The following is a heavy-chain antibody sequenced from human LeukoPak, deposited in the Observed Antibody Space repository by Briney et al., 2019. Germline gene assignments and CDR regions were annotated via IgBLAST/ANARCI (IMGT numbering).Heavy chain of an antibody. CDR1: GFTYSTYA. V-gene: IGHV3-23*01. Sequence: PGGSLRLSCAGSGFTYSTYAMTWVRQAPGKALEWVSSISGSGGRTYYADSVSGRFTISRDNSKNTLFLQMNSLRAEDTAIYYCTKFHVVVRPYAMMGFDPWGQGTLVTVSS. CDR2: ISGSGGRT. CDR3: TKFHVVVRPYAMMGFDP. D-gene: IGHD2-8*01. J-gene: IGHJ5*02.